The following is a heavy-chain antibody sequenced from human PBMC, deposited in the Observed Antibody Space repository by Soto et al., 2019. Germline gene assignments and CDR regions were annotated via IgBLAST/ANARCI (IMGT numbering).Heavy chain of an antibody. J-gene: IGHJ5*02. V-gene: IGHV3-7*01. CDR3: VRGGSNYAS. CDR2: IKPDESEK. Sequence: EVHLVESGGGLVQPGGSLRLSCTASGFTFSDSWMTWVRQAPGKGLERVARIKPDESEKKYADSVKGRFSISRDNAKNSMYLQMDSLRGEDTAVYYCVRGGSNYASWGQGTLVTVSS. D-gene: IGHD4-4*01. CDR1: GFTFSDSW.